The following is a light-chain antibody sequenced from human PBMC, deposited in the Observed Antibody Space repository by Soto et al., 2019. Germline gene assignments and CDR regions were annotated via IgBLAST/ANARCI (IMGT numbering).Light chain of an antibody. Sequence: QSVLTQPASVSGSPGQSITISCTGTSSDVGSYNLVSWYQQHPGKAPKLMIYEGSERPSGVPARFSGSKSGNTASLTISGLQAEDEADYYCCSFAGGYTFVFGSGTKVTVL. J-gene: IGLJ1*01. V-gene: IGLV2-23*03. CDR1: SSDVGSYNL. CDR3: CSFAGGYTFV. CDR2: EGS.